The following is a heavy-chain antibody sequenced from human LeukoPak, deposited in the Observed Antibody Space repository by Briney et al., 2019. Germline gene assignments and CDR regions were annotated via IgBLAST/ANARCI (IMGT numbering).Heavy chain of an antibody. J-gene: IGHJ4*02. D-gene: IGHD3-16*02. CDR1: GGTFSSYA. Sequence: SVKVSCKASGGTFSSYAISWVRQAPGHRLEWMGGIIPIFGTANYAQKFQGRVTITADKSTSTAYMELSSLRSEDTAVYYCAKSRELSLYYFDYWGQGTLVTVSS. CDR2: IIPIFGTA. V-gene: IGHV1-69*06. CDR3: AKSRELSLYYFDY.